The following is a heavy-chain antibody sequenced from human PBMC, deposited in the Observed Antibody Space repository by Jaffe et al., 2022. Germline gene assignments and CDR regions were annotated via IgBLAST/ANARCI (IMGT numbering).Heavy chain of an antibody. CDR1: GDSISSSNW. Sequence: QVQLQESGPGLVKPSGTLSLTCVVSGDSISSSNWWSWIRQPPGKGLEWIGEIYHSGSTNYNPSLKSRVTISLDKSKNHFSLKLSSVTAADTAVYFCARRGYSYGYCFDNWGQGTLVTVSS. J-gene: IGHJ4*02. D-gene: IGHD5-18*01. CDR3: ARRGYSYGYCFDN. V-gene: IGHV4-4*02. CDR2: IYHSGST.